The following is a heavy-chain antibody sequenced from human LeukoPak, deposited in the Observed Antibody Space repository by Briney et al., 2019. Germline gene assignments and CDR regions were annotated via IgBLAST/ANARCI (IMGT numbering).Heavy chain of an antibody. J-gene: IGHJ4*02. CDR3: ARGFPTLGYCSGGSCYSLDY. CDR1: GGSFSGYY. CDR2: INHSGST. D-gene: IGHD2-15*01. Sequence: SETLSLTCAVYGGSFSGYYWSWIRQPPGRGLGGIGEINHSGSTNYNPSLKSRVTISVDTSKNQFSLKLSSVTAADTAVYYCARGFPTLGYCSGGSCYSLDYWGQGTLVTVSS. V-gene: IGHV4-34*01.